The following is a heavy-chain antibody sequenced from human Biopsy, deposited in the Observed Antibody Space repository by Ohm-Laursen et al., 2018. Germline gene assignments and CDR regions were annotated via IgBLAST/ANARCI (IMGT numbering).Heavy chain of an antibody. CDR2: LYSGGNT. V-gene: IGHV4-61*01. Sequence: SDPLSLTCTLSGYSIIPSGPENWSWIRQPPGQGLQYIGFLYSGGNTNYNPSLRSRVTMSVDTSKNQFSLRLNSVTAADTAVYYCARGMRTTGWPYFDYWGQGILVTVSS. CDR3: ARGMRTTGWPYFDY. CDR1: GYSIIPSGPEN. J-gene: IGHJ4*02. D-gene: IGHD2/OR15-2a*01.